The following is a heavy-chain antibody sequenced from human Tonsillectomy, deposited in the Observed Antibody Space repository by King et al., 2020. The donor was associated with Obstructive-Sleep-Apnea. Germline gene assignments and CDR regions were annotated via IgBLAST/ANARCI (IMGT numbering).Heavy chain of an antibody. Sequence: QLQESGPGLVKPSETLSLTCTVSGGSISSYYWSWIRQPPGKGLEWIGYIYYSGSTNYNPSLKSRVTISVDTSKNQFSLKLSSVTAADTAVYYCARDMRFGELLWDDWFDPWGQGTLVTVSS. J-gene: IGHJ5*02. V-gene: IGHV4-59*01. CDR3: ARDMRFGELLWDDWFDP. CDR1: GGSISSYY. CDR2: IYYSGST. D-gene: IGHD3-10*01.